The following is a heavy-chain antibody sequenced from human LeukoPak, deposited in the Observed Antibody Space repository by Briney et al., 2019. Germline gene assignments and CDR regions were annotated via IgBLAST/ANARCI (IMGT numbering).Heavy chain of an antibody. Sequence: GGSLRLSCAASGFTFSSCAMSWVRQAPGKGLEWVSAISGSGGSTYYADSVKGRFTISRDNSKNTLYLQMNSLRAEDTAVYYCAKDLVEGYFPLGDYYYYDMDVWGQGTTVTVSS. D-gene: IGHD3-16*01. CDR1: GFTFSSCA. V-gene: IGHV3-23*01. CDR2: ISGSGGST. CDR3: AKDLVEGYFPLGDYYYYDMDV. J-gene: IGHJ6*02.